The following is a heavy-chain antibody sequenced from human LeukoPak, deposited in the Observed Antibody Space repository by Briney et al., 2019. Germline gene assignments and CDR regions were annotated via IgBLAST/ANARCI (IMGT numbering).Heavy chain of an antibody. CDR2: INHSGST. J-gene: IGHJ5*02. CDR1: GGSISGYY. V-gene: IGHV4-34*01. Sequence: SETLSLTCAVYGGSISGYYWSWIRQPPGKGLEWIGEINHSGSTNYNPSLKSRVTISVDTSKNQFSLKLSSVTAADTAVYYCARVVQVAPRGWFDPWGQGTLVTVSS. D-gene: IGHD3-10*01. CDR3: ARVVQVAPRGWFDP.